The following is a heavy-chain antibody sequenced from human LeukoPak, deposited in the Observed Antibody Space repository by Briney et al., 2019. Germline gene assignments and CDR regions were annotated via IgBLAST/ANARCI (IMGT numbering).Heavy chain of an antibody. D-gene: IGHD6-19*01. CDR2: IYYSGST. J-gene: IGHJ3*01. CDR3: ARSMEWLD. Sequence: SETLSLTCTVSGGSISSYYWSWIRQPPGKGLEWIGYIYYSGSTNYNPSLKSRVTISVDASKNQFSLKLSSVTAADTAVYYCARSMEWLDWGQGTMVTVSS. V-gene: IGHV4-59*01. CDR1: GGSISSYY.